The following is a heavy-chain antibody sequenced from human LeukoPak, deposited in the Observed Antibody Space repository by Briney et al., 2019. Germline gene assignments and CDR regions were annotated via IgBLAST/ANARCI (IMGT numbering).Heavy chain of an antibody. V-gene: IGHV4-30-4*01. D-gene: IGHD6-13*01. CDR1: GGSISSGDYY. CDR2: IYYSGST. Sequence: PSETLSLTCTVSGGSISSGDYYWSWIRQPPGKGVEWVGYIYYSGSTYYNPSLKSRVTISVDTSKNQFSLKLSSVTAADTAVYYCARGPDSSSWYVDYWGQGTLVTVSS. J-gene: IGHJ4*02. CDR3: ARGPDSSSWYVDY.